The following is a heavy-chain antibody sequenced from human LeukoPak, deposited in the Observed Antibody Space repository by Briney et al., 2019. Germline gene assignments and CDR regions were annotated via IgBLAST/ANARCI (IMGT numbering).Heavy chain of an antibody. CDR3: ARGTNTYYYDSSGYI. Sequence: GASVKVSCKASGYTFTGYYMHWVRQAPGQGLDWRGRINPNSGGTNYAQKFQGRVTMTRDTSISTAYMELSRLRSDDTAVYYCARGTNTYYYDSSGYIWGQGTLVTVSS. D-gene: IGHD3-22*01. CDR1: GYTFTGYY. CDR2: INPNSGGT. V-gene: IGHV1-2*06. J-gene: IGHJ4*02.